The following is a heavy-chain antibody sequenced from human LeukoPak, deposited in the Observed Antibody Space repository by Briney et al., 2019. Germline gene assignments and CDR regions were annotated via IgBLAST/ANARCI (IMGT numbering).Heavy chain of an antibody. J-gene: IGHJ6*03. CDR3: ARRDYHLLTGYYGGGTYNYYYMTS. CDR2: THFSGST. CDR1: GGSISSYY. V-gene: IGHV4-4*09. Sequence: SETLSLTCTVSGGSISSYYWTWIRQPPGKGLEWIGYTHFSGSTDYNPSLKSRVTISVDTSRNQFSLRLNSVTATDTAVYFCARRDYHLLTGYYGGGTYNYYYMTSGAKGPRSPSP. D-gene: IGHD3-9*01.